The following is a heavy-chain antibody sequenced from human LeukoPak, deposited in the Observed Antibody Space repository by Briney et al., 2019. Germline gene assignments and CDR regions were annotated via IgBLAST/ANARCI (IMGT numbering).Heavy chain of an antibody. J-gene: IGHJ2*01. CDR1: GGSISSYH. CDR3: ARTYGSSGLGYFDL. D-gene: IGHD6-13*01. Sequence: SETLSLTCTVSGGSISSYHWSWTRQPPGKGLECIGYIYYSGSTNYSPSLKSRLTISVDTSKNQFSLKLSSVTAADTAVYYCARTYGSSGLGYFDLWGRGTLVTVSS. CDR2: IYYSGST. V-gene: IGHV4-59*01.